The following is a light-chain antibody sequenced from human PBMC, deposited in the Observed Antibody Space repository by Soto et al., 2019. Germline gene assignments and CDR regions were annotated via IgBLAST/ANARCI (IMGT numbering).Light chain of an antibody. CDR2: WAS. V-gene: IGKV4-1*01. CDR3: QQYYNIPPT. CDR1: QSVFFNSKNKNY. Sequence: DIVMTQSPDSLAVSLGERATINCKSSQSVFFNSKNKNYLAWYQQKPGQPPKLLIYWASTRESGVPDRFSGSGSGTDFTLTISSLQAEDVAVYYCQQYYNIPPTFGQWTKVEI. J-gene: IGKJ1*01.